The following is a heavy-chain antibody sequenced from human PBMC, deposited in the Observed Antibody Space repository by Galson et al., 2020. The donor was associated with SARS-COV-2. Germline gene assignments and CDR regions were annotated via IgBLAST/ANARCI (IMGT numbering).Heavy chain of an antibody. V-gene: IGHV3-7*01. Sequence: QLGESLKISCEGSGLNFVSFWMSWVRQAPGKGLECVAHINQLGSEKYYADSVKGRFTISRDNAENSLHLQMNSLRADDTAVYYCATEAAGGPAWFHWGHGALVTVSS. CDR3: ATEAAGGPAWFH. CDR2: INQLGSEK. J-gene: IGHJ4*01. CDR1: GLNFVSFW. D-gene: IGHD3-9*01.